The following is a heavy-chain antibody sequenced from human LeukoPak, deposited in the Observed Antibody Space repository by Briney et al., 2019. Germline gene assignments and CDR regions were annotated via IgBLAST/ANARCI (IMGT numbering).Heavy chain of an antibody. CDR3: ARVDCSSTSCYLDY. CDR1: GGSISSGGYY. CDR2: IYHSGST. J-gene: IGHJ4*02. Sequence: SETLSLTCTVSGGSISSGGYYWSWIRQPPGKGLEWIGYIYHSGSTYYNPSLKSRVTISVDTSKNQFSLKLSSVTAADTAVYYCARVDCSSTSCYLDYWGQGTLVTVSS. V-gene: IGHV4-30-2*01. D-gene: IGHD2-2*01.